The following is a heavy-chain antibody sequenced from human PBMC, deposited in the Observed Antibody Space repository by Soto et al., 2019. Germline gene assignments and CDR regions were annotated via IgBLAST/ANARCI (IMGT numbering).Heavy chain of an antibody. CDR1: GGSISSYY. Sequence: SETLSLTCTVSGGSISSYYWSWIRQPPGKGLEWIGYIYYSGSTNYNPSLKSRVTIPVDTSKNQFSLKLSSVTAADTAVYYCARDWPSGVTRPGAIDIWGQGTMVTVSS. J-gene: IGHJ3*02. CDR3: ARDWPSGVTRPGAIDI. V-gene: IGHV4-59*01. D-gene: IGHD1-26*01. CDR2: IYYSGST.